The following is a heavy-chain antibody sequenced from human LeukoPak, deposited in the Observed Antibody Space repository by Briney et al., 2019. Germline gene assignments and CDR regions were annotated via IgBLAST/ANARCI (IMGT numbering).Heavy chain of an antibody. Sequence: GGSLRLSCAASGFTVSSNYMTWVPQAPGKGLEWVSSLNSGGSTYYADSVKDRFTISRDNSQNTVYLQMSSLRAEDTAVYYCARLRYSSGPLGFWGQGTLVTVSS. D-gene: IGHD6-19*01. CDR1: GFTVSSNY. J-gene: IGHJ4*02. CDR2: LNSGGST. CDR3: ARLRYSSGPLGF. V-gene: IGHV3-66*01.